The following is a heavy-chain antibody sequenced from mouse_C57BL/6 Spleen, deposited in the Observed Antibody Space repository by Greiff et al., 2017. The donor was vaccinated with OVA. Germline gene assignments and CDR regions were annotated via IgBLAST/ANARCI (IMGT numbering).Heavy chain of an antibody. CDR2: IYPGNSDT. CDR3: TRGGTTVVARGWYFDV. CDR1: GYTFTSYW. Sequence: VQLKESGTVLARPGASVKMSCKTSGYTFTSYWMHWVKQRPGQGLEWIGAIYPGNSDTSYNQKFKGKAKLTAVTSASTAYMELSSLTNEDSAVYYGTRGGTTVVARGWYFDVWGTGTTVTVSS. D-gene: IGHD1-1*01. V-gene: IGHV1-5*01. J-gene: IGHJ1*03.